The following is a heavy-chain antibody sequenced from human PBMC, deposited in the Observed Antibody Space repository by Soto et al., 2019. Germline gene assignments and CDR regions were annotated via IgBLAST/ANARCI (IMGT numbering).Heavy chain of an antibody. J-gene: IGHJ4*02. CDR2: ISGSGGST. Sequence: GGSLRLSCAASGFTFSSYAMSWVRQAPGKGLEWVSAISGSGGSTYYADSVKGRFTISRDNSKNTLYLQMNSLRAEDTAVYCGAKDRADIVVVPAAPGRYWGQGTLVTVSS. D-gene: IGHD2-2*01. CDR3: AKDRADIVVVPAAPGRY. CDR1: GFTFSSYA. V-gene: IGHV3-23*01.